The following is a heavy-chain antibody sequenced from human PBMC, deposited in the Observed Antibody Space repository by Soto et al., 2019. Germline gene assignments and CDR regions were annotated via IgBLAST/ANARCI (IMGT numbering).Heavy chain of an antibody. Sequence: VASVKVSCKASGYTFTSYAMHWVRQAPGQRLEWMGWINAGNGNTKYSQKFQGRVTITRDTSASTAYMELSSLRSEDTAVYYCARAVPRIAAAPYYWGQGTLVTVSS. CDR1: GYTFTSYA. V-gene: IGHV1-3*01. CDR3: ARAVPRIAAAPYY. CDR2: INAGNGNT. J-gene: IGHJ4*02. D-gene: IGHD6-13*01.